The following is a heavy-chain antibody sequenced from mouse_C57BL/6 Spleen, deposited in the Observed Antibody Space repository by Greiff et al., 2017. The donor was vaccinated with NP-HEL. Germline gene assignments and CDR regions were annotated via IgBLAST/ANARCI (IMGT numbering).Heavy chain of an antibody. CDR3: ARQATVVVGDY. CDR1: GFTFTSYT. Sequence: VQLQESGAELARPGASVKMSCKASGFTFTSYTMHWVQQRPGQGLEWIGYINPSSGYTKSNQKFKDKATLTADKSSSTAYMQLSSLTSEDSAVYCCARQATVVVGDYWGQGTTLTVSS. J-gene: IGHJ2*01. V-gene: IGHV1-4*01. D-gene: IGHD1-1*01. CDR2: INPSSGYT.